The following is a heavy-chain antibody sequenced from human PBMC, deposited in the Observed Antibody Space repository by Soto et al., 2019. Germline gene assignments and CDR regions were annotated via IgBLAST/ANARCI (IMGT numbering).Heavy chain of an antibody. CDR3: AGLRSYFGSPIDY. D-gene: IGHD1-26*01. CDR1: GGCVMSGY. V-gene: IGHV4-59*02. CDR2: ISYSGNT. J-gene: IGHJ4*02. Sequence: SESMSLTCTACGGCVMSGYWSWIRQPPGKGLEWIGYISYSGNTNYNPSLKSRVTMSVDTPKNQFSLRLSSVTTADKAAYYCAGLRSYFGSPIDYWAQRTLRTVSS.